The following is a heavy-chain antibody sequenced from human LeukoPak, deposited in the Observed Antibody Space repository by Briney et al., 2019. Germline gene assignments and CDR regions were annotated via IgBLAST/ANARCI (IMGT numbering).Heavy chain of an antibody. D-gene: IGHD2-15*01. Sequence: ASVKVSCKASGHTFTSYGISWVRQAPGQGLEWMGWISGYNGNTNYAQQKLQGRVTMTTDTSTSTAYMELRSLRSEDTAVYYCARKDCSGGSCYSWFDPWGQGTLVTVS. CDR3: ARKDCSGGSCYSWFDP. V-gene: IGHV1-18*01. CDR2: ISGYNGNT. CDR1: GHTFTSYG. J-gene: IGHJ5*02.